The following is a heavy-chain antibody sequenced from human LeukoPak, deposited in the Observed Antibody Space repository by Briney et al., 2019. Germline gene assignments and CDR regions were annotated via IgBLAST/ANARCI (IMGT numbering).Heavy chain of an antibody. CDR1: GFTSSSYG. J-gene: IGHJ3*02. V-gene: IGHV3-30*03. Sequence: GGSLRLSCAASGFTSSSYGMHWVRQAPGKGLEWVAVISYDGSNKYYADSVKGRFTISRDNSKNTLYLQMNSLRAEDTAVYYCARGGSYLSAFDIWGQGTMVTVSS. CDR2: ISYDGSNK. D-gene: IGHD1-26*01. CDR3: ARGGSYLSAFDI.